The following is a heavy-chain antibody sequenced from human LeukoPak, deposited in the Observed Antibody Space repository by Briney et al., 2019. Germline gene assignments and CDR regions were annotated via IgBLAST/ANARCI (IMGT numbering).Heavy chain of an antibody. D-gene: IGHD6-19*01. CDR2: ISGSGGRT. CDR3: AKYGIEVAGKALPDW. J-gene: IGHJ4*02. Sequence: GGSLRLSCAASGFTFSSYDLTWVRQAPGKGLEWVSAISGSGGRTYYADSVKGRFTISRDNSKNTLYLQMNSLRAEDTAVYYCAKYGIEVAGKALPDWWGQGTLVTVSS. CDR1: GFTFSSYD. V-gene: IGHV3-23*01.